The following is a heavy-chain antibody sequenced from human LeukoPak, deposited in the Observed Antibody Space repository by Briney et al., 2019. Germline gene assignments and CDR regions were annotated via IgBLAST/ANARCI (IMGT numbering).Heavy chain of an antibody. CDR2: ISYDGSDK. D-gene: IGHD2-21*02. V-gene: IGHV3-30*18. CDR1: GFTFSSYG. J-gene: IGHJ4*02. Sequence: GGSLRLSCAASGFTFSSYGMHWVRQAPGKGLEWVALISYDGSDKDYAKSVKGRFTISRDNSKNTLYLQMNSLRAEDTAVYYCAKDMSGGDCPDYWGQGTLVTVSS. CDR3: AKDMSGGDCPDY.